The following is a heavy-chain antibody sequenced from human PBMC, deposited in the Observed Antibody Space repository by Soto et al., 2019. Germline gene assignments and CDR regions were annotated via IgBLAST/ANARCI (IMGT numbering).Heavy chain of an antibody. Sequence: EVQLLESGGGLVQPGGSLRLSCAASGFTFSSYAMSWVRQAPGKGLEWVSAISGSGGSTYYADSVRGRLTISRDNSRNTLYLQMNSLRAEDTAVYYCAKRTVGWYFDLWGRGTLVTVSS. CDR1: GFTFSSYA. D-gene: IGHD4-17*01. V-gene: IGHV3-23*01. CDR2: ISGSGGST. CDR3: AKRTVGWYFDL. J-gene: IGHJ2*01.